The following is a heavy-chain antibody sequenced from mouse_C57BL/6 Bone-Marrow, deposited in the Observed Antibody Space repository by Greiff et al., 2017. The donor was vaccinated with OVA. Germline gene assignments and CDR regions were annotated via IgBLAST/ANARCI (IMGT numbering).Heavy chain of an antibody. Sequence: VQLQQSGAELVRPGASVKLSCTASGFNIKDDYMHWVKERPEQGLEWIGWIDPENGDTEYASKFQGKATITADTSSKTVYLHLSSLTSEDTAVYYCPTYRYWGQGTTLTVSS. CDR3: PTYRY. CDR2: IDPENGDT. J-gene: IGHJ2*01. CDR1: GFNIKDDY. V-gene: IGHV14-4*01.